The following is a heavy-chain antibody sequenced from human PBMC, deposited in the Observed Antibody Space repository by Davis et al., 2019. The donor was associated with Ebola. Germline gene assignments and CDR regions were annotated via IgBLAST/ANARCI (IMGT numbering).Heavy chain of an antibody. CDR3: ARDTYGEEYFQH. Sequence: PSETLSLTCTVSGGSISSYYWSWIRQPPGKGLEWIGYIYYSGSTNYNPSLKSRVTISVDTSKNQFSLKLSSVTAADTAVYYCARDTYGEEYFQHWGQGTLVTVSS. CDR1: GGSISSYY. J-gene: IGHJ1*01. CDR2: IYYSGST. D-gene: IGHD3-16*01. V-gene: IGHV4-59*01.